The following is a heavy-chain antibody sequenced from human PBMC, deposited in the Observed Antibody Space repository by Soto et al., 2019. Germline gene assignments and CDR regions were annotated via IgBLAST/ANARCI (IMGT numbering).Heavy chain of an antibody. CDR1: GGSISSSSYY. CDR2: IYYSGST. Sequence: SETLSLTCTVSGGSISSSSYYWGWIRQPPGRGLEWIGSIYYSGSTYYNPSLKSRVTISVDTSKNQFSLKLSSVTAADTAVYYCARVRQGCSANNCCFDPWGQGTQVTVSS. J-gene: IGHJ5*01. V-gene: IGHV4-39*01. D-gene: IGHD1-1*01. CDR3: ARVRQGCSANNCCFDP.